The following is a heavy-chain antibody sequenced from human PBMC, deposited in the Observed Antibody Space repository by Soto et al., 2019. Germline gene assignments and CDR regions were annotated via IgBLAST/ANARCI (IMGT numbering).Heavy chain of an antibody. CDR2: ISSSGTYI. D-gene: IGHD4-17*01. CDR3: ARDPRTSVTPHTYYYHGMDV. V-gene: IGHV3-21*01. Sequence: GSLRLSCAASEFIFSNYNMNWVRQAPGKGLEWVSFISSSGTYIYYADSVKGRFTVARDNAKNSLYLQMNSLRAEDTAVYFCARDPRTSVTPHTYYYHGMDVWGQGTTVTVSS. CDR1: EFIFSNYN. J-gene: IGHJ6*02.